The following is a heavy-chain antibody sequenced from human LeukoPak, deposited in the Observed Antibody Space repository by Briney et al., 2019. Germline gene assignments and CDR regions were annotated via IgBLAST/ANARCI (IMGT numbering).Heavy chain of an antibody. D-gene: IGHD5-18*01. V-gene: IGHV4-59*01. CDR2: IYYSGST. J-gene: IGHJ3*02. CDR3: ARVGGRGYSYGLDAFDI. CDR1: GGSISSYY. Sequence: SETLSLTCTVSGGSISSYYWSWIRQPPGKGLEWIGYIYYSGSTNYIPSLKSRVTISVDTSKNQFSLKLSSVTAADTAVYYCARVGGRGYSYGLDAFDIWGQGTMVTVSS.